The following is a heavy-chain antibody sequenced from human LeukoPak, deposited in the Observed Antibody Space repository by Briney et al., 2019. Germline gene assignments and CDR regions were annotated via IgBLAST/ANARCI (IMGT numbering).Heavy chain of an antibody. CDR1: RFSFSTYS. CDR2: ISSNSGDL. J-gene: IGHJ6*04. D-gene: IGHD3-10*02. V-gene: IGHV3-21*01. CDR3: AELGITMIGGV. Sequence: GGSLRLSCTASRFSFSTYSMNWVRQAPGKGLEWVSCISSNSGDLYYADSVKGRFTISRDNAKNSLYLQMNSLRAEDTAVYYCAELGITMIGGVWGKGTTVTISS.